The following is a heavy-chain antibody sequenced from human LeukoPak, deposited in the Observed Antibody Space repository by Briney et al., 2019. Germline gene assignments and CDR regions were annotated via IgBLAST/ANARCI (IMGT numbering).Heavy chain of an antibody. CDR3: ASRGYYYDSSGYRWGAWFDP. CDR2: INTNTGNP. J-gene: IGHJ5*02. V-gene: IGHV7-4-1*02. D-gene: IGHD3-22*01. Sequence: ASVKVSCKASGYTFTSYAMNWVRQAPGQGLEWMGWINTNTGNPTYAQGFTGRFVFSLDTSVSTAYLQISSLKAEDTAVYYCASRGYYYDSSGYRWGAWFDPWGQGTLVTVSS. CDR1: GYTFTSYA.